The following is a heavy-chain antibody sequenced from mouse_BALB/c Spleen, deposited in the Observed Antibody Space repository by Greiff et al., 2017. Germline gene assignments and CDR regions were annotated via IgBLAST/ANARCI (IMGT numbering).Heavy chain of an antibody. J-gene: IGHJ4*01. CDR1: GYTFTSYW. D-gene: IGHD1-2*01. CDR3: ARHGYGEGYYAMDY. Sequence: QVQLQQPGAELVKPGASVKLSCKASGYTFTSYWMHWVKQRPGQGLEWIGEINPSNGRTNYNEKFKSKATLTVDKSSSTAYMQLSSLTSEDSAVYYCARHGYGEGYYAMDYWGQGTSVTVSS. V-gene: IGHV1S81*02. CDR2: INPSNGRT.